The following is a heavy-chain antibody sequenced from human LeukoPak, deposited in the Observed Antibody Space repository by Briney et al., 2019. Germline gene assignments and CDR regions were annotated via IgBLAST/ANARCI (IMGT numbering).Heavy chain of an antibody. CDR1: GFTFSSYW. CDR3: ARVPYYYDSSGYRDAFDI. CDR2: IKQDGSEK. V-gene: IGHV3-7*03. J-gene: IGHJ3*02. D-gene: IGHD3-22*01. Sequence: GGSLRLSCAASGFTFSSYWMSWVRQAPGKGLEWVANIKQDGSEKYYVDSVMGRFTISRDNAKNSLYLQMNSLRAEDTAVYYCARVPYYYDSSGYRDAFDIWGQGTMVTVSS.